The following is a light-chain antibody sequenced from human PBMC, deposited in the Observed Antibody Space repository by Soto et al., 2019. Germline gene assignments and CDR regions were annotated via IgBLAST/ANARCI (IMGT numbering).Light chain of an antibody. V-gene: IGKV3-15*01. CDR1: QSVTSN. CDR3: QQYNDWPLT. Sequence: EIVMTPSPATLSVSPGERANLSCRASQSVTSNLAWYQQKPGQAPSLLIYGAFTRATGIPARFSGTGSGTEFTLTISSLQSEDFALYYCQQYNDWPLTFGQGTKVDIK. J-gene: IGKJ1*01. CDR2: GAF.